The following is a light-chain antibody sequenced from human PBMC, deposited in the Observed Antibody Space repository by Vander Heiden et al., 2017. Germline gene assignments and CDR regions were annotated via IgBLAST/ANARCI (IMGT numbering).Light chain of an antibody. CDR2: AAS. Sequence: DIQMTQSPSSLSASVGDRVTITCRASQSISSYLNWYQQKPGKAPKLLIYAASSLQSGVPSRFSGSGSGTDFTLTISSLQPEDFATYYCQQSGSTPHFTFGHGTKVDIK. CDR1: QSISSY. CDR3: QQSGSTPHFT. V-gene: IGKV1-39*01. J-gene: IGKJ3*01.